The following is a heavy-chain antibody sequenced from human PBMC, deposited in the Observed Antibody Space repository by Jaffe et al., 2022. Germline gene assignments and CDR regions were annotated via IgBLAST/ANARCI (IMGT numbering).Heavy chain of an antibody. Sequence: QVQLVQSGAEVKKPGSSVKVSCKASGGTFSSYTISWVRQAPGQGLEWMGRIIPILGIANYAQKFQGRVTITADKSTSTAYMELSSLRSEDTAVYYCARDDYYDSEFDYWGQGTLVTVSS. CDR2: IIPILGIA. J-gene: IGHJ4*02. CDR1: GGTFSSYT. D-gene: IGHD3-22*01. CDR3: ARDDYYDSEFDY. V-gene: IGHV1-69*08.